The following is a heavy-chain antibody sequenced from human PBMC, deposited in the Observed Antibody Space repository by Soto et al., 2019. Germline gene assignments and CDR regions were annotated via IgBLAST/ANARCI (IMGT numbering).Heavy chain of an antibody. V-gene: IGHV1-2*02. CDR1: GYTFSGYY. CDR3: ARSLTEGYCTITGCYTRPLYGMDV. Sequence: QEQLVQSGAEVKKPGASVKVSCKASGYTFSGYYIHWLRQAPGQGLEWMGWINPNSGGTNYAQKFQVRVTVTRDTPTSTAYMKLSRLTANDTAVYYCARSLTEGYCTITGCYTRPLYGMDVWGQGTTVTVSS. D-gene: IGHD2-2*02. CDR2: INPNSGGT. J-gene: IGHJ6*02.